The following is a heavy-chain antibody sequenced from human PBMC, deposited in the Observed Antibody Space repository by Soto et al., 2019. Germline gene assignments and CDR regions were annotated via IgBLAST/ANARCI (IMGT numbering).Heavy chain of an antibody. D-gene: IGHD1-26*01. J-gene: IGHJ1*01. CDR3: ARHGSNSGSYSDYFQH. Sequence: QLQLQESGPGLVKPSETLSLTCTVSGGSISSSSYYWGWIRQPPGKGLEWIGSIYHSGTTYYNSSLKSRVTLAVATPRNHLSLKLSSATAADPAVYYCARHGSNSGSYSDYFQHWGQGTLVNVSS. V-gene: IGHV4-39*01. CDR1: GGSISSSSYY. CDR2: IYHSGTT.